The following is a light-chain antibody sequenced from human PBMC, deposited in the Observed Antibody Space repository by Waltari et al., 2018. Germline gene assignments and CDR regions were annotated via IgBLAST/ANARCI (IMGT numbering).Light chain of an antibody. J-gene: IGLJ2*01. CDR2: DNS. CDR1: YTGSKS. CDR3: QVWDSSSDHLVV. V-gene: IGLV3-21*02. Sequence: SYVLTQPPSASVAPGQTLRITCGGNYTGSKSVHWSHQKQGQAPVLVVYDNSSRPSGIPERCSGSNSGKKATLTISRVEAGDEADYYCQVWDSSSDHLVVFGGGTKLTVL.